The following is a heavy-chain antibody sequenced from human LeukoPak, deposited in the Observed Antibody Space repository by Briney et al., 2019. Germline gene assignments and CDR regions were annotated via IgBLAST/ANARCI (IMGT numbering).Heavy chain of an antibody. CDR1: GGSFSGYY. Sequence: PSETLSLTCAVYGGSFSGYYWSWIRQPPGKGLEWIGEINHSGSTNYNPSLKSRVTISVDTSKNQFSLKLSSVTAADTAVYHCARDGYPTQRRVLSTVTIPTAGAFDIWGQGTLVTVSS. V-gene: IGHV4-34*01. J-gene: IGHJ3*02. CDR2: INHSGST. CDR3: ARDGYPTQRRVLSTVTIPTAGAFDI. D-gene: IGHD4-17*01.